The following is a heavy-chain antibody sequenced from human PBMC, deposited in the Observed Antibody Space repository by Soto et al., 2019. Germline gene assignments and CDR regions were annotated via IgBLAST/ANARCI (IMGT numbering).Heavy chain of an antibody. CDR1: GDSVSSNSAA. J-gene: IGHJ6*03. V-gene: IGHV6-1*01. CDR3: AEISPHKGYYMDV. Sequence: SQTLSLTCAISGDSVSSNSAAWNWIRLSPSRGLEWLARTYYRSRWYNDYAVSVRSRITVNPDTSKNQFSLQLTSVTPEDTAVYYCAEISPHKGYYMDVGGKGTRATVPS. D-gene: IGHD3-3*02. CDR2: TYYRSRWYN.